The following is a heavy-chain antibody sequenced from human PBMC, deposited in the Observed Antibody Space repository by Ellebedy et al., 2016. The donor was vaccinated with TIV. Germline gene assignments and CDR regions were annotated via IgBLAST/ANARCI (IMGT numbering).Heavy chain of an antibody. CDR2: IYYSGST. Sequence: MPSETLSLTCTVSGGSISNPSYYWGWIRQPPGKGLEWIGSIYYSGSTYYYPSLKSRVTMSIDTSKNQFSLKLSSVTAADTAVYYCARHHTVERGAIDYWGQGTLVTVSS. CDR1: GGSISNPSYY. D-gene: IGHD1-1*01. CDR3: ARHHTVERGAIDY. V-gene: IGHV4-39*01. J-gene: IGHJ4*02.